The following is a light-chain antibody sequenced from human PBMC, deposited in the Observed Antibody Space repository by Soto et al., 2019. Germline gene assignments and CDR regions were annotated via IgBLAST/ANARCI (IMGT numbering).Light chain of an antibody. CDR2: GAS. Sequence: ELLMTKSPATLSVSPGERATLSCRASQGVSSNLAWYQQKPGQAPRLLIYGASTRATGIPARFSGSGSGTEFTLTISSLQSEDFAVYYCQQYNNWPKTFGQGTKV. V-gene: IGKV3-15*01. CDR3: QQYNNWPKT. J-gene: IGKJ1*01. CDR1: QGVSSN.